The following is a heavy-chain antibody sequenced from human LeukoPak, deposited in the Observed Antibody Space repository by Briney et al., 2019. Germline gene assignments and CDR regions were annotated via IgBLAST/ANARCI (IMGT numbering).Heavy chain of an antibody. CDR2: IYHSGST. CDR1: GGSFSGYY. D-gene: IGHD5-24*01. J-gene: IGHJ4*02. V-gene: IGHV4-34*01. CDR3: ARGGEMATIDY. Sequence: SETLSLTCAVYGGSFSGYYWSWVRQPPGKGLEWIGEIYHSGSTNYNPSLKSRVTISVDTSKNQFSLKLSSVTAADTAVYYCARGGEMATIDYWGQGTLVTVSS.